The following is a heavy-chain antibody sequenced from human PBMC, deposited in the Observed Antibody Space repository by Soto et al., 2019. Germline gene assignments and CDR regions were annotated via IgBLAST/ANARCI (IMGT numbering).Heavy chain of an antibody. CDR3: ARVRGYCSGGSCYAGYYYYGMDV. D-gene: IGHD2-15*01. CDR1: GGTFSSYT. CDR2: IIPILGIA. Sequence: QVQLVQSGAEVKKPGSSVKVSCKASGGTFSSYTISWVRQAPGQGLEWMGRIIPILGIANYAQKFQGRVTITAAKATSTAYMELSSLRSEDTAVDYCARVRGYCSGGSCYAGYYYYGMDVWGQGTTVTVSS. J-gene: IGHJ6*02. V-gene: IGHV1-69*02.